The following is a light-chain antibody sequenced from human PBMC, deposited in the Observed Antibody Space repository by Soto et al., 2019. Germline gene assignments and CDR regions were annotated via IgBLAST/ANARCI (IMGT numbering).Light chain of an antibody. V-gene: IGLV2-14*01. CDR2: EVT. CDR1: SSDVGGYNY. CDR3: SSYTSSTTVV. Sequence: QSVLTQPASVSGSPGQSITISCTGTSSDVGGYNYVSWHQQHPGKAPKLMIYEVTNRPSGVSNRFSGSKSGNTASLTISGLQAEDEADYYCSSYTSSTTVVFGGGTKLTVL. J-gene: IGLJ2*01.